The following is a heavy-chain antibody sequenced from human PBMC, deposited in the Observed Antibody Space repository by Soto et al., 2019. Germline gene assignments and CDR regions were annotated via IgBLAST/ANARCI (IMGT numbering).Heavy chain of an antibody. D-gene: IGHD2-2*01. CDR3: AKDHVSGGYCSSTSCPLGY. CDR1: GFTFSSYA. Sequence: GGSLRLSCAASGFTFSSYAMSWVRQAPGKGLEWVSAISGSGGSTYYADSVKGRFTISRDNSKNTLYLQMNSLRAEDTAVYYCAKDHVSGGYCSSTSCPLGYWGQGTLVTVSS. CDR2: ISGSGGST. J-gene: IGHJ4*02. V-gene: IGHV3-23*01.